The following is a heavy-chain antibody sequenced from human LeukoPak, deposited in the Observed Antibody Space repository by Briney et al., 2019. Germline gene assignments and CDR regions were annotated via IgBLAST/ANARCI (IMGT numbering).Heavy chain of an antibody. J-gene: IGHJ4*02. Sequence: GGSLRLSCAASGFTFSSYGMHWVRQAPGKGLEWVAVISYDGSNKYYADSVKSRFTISRDNSKNTLYLQMNSLRAEDTAVYYCAKESGDGYYDILTGYSNFDYWGQGTLVTVSS. CDR1: GFTFSSYG. CDR2: ISYDGSNK. CDR3: AKESGDGYYDILTGYSNFDY. D-gene: IGHD3-9*01. V-gene: IGHV3-30*18.